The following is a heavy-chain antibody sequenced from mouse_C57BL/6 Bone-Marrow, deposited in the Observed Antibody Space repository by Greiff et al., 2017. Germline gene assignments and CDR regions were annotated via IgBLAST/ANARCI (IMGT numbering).Heavy chain of an antibody. J-gene: IGHJ2*01. D-gene: IGHD4-1*01. CDR1: GYTFTSYW. Sequence: QVQLQQPGAELVRPGSSVKLSCKASGYTFTSYWMHWVKQRPIQGLEWIGNIDPSDSETHYNQKFKDKATLTVDKSTSTAYMKLSSLTSEDSAVYYCARRNWDTVFDYWGQGTTLTVSS. CDR3: ARRNWDTVFDY. V-gene: IGHV1-52*01. CDR2: IDPSDSET.